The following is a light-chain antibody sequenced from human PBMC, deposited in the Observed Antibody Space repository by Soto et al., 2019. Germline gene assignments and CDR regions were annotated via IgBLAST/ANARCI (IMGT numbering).Light chain of an antibody. V-gene: IGKV1-12*01. J-gene: IGKJ5*01. Sequence: SEMHPVPTAVTATVGDSVPVTFRASQGISSWLAWYQKKPGKAPKLLIYAASSLQSGVPSRFSGSGSGTDFTLTISSLQPEDCAIYFCQQANSFPITFGQGTRLEI. CDR2: AAS. CDR3: QQANSFPIT. CDR1: QGISSW.